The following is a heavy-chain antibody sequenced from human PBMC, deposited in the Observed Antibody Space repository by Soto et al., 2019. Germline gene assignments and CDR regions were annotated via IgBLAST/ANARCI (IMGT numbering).Heavy chain of an antibody. V-gene: IGHV3-30-3*01. CDR1: GFTFSSYA. J-gene: IGHJ6*04. CDR3: ARDDSVALADRPDYYYGMDV. D-gene: IGHD6-6*01. CDR2: ISYDGSNK. Sequence: SGGSLRLSCAASGFTFSSYAMHWVRQAPGKGLEWVAVISYDGSNKYYADSVKGRFTISRDNSKNTLYLQMNSLRAEDTAVYYCARDDSVALADRPDYYYGMDVWGEGTTVTVSS.